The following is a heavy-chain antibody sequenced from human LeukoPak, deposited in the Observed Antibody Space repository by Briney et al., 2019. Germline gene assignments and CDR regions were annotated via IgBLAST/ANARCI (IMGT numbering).Heavy chain of an antibody. D-gene: IGHD3-3*02. V-gene: IGHV3-30*02. Sequence: GGSLRLSCAASGFTFSSYGMHWVRQAPGKGLEWVAFIRYDGSNKYYADSVKGRFTISRDNAKNSLYLQMNSLRAEDTAVYYCAREDGLAFDYWGQGTLVTVSS. CDR3: AREDGLAFDY. J-gene: IGHJ4*02. CDR1: GFTFSSYG. CDR2: IRYDGSNK.